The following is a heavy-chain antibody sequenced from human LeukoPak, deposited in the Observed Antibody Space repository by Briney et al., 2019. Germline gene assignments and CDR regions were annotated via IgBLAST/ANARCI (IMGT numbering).Heavy chain of an antibody. CDR3: ARGPYIVVVPAANSWFDP. J-gene: IGHJ5*02. D-gene: IGHD2-2*01. CDR1: GGSISSGSYY. V-gene: IGHV4-61*02. Sequence: SETLSLTCTVSGGSISSGSYYWSWIRQPAGKGLEWIGRIYTSGSTNYNPSLKSRVTISVDTSKNLFSLKLSSVTAADTAVYYCARGPYIVVVPAANSWFDPWGQGTLVTVSS. CDR2: IYTSGST.